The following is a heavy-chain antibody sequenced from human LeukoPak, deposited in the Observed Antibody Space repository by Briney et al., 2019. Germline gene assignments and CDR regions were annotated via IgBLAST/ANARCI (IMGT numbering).Heavy chain of an antibody. J-gene: IGHJ3*02. V-gene: IGHV4-30-2*01. D-gene: IGHD1-1*01. Sequence: SETLSLTCTVSGGSISSGGYYWSWIRQPPGKGLEWIGYIYHSGSTYYNPSLKSRVTISVDRSKNQFSLKLSSVTAADTAVYYCATPRVQLERRIAFDIWGQGTMVTVSS. CDR1: GGSISSGGYY. CDR2: IYHSGST. CDR3: ATPRVQLERRIAFDI.